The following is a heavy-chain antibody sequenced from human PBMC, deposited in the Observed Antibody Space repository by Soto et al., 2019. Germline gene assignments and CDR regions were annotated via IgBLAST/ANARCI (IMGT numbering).Heavy chain of an antibody. CDR1: GGSFSGYY. CDR2: INHSGST. CDR3: ARGPTARIFGVVRQYNWFDP. V-gene: IGHV4-34*01. D-gene: IGHD3-3*01. J-gene: IGHJ5*02. Sequence: TSETLSLTCAVYGGSFSGYYWSWIRQPPGKGLEWIGEINHSGSTNYNPSLKSRVTISVDTSKNQFSLKLSSVTAADTAVYYCARGPTARIFGVVRQYNWFDPWGQGTLVTVSS.